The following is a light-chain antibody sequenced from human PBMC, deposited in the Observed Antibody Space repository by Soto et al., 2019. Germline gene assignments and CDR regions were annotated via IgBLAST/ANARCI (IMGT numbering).Light chain of an antibody. V-gene: IGLV2-14*01. Sequence: QSALTQPSSLSGSPGQSITISCTGTSSDIGGSKYVSWYQQHPGKAPKLMIYEVTYRPSGVSDRFSGSKSGNTASLTVSGLQAEDEADYSCSSYTSSGTLYVFGTGTKVTVL. CDR2: EVT. CDR1: SSDIGGSKY. J-gene: IGLJ1*01. CDR3: SSYTSSGTLYV.